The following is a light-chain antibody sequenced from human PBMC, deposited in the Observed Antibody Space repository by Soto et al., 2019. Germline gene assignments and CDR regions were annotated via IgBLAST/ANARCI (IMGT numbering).Light chain of an antibody. Sequence: QSALTQPASVSGSPGQSSTISCTGTSSDVGGNKYVSWYQQYPGKAPKLMICDVSNRPSGVSNRFSGSKSGKTASLTISGLQAEDEADYYCSAFTGTSYVFGTGTKLTLL. CDR1: SSDVGGNKY. CDR2: DVS. CDR3: SAFTGTSYV. J-gene: IGLJ1*01. V-gene: IGLV2-14*03.